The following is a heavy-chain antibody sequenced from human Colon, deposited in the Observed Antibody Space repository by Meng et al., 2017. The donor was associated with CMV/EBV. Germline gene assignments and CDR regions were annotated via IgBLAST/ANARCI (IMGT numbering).Heavy chain of an antibody. J-gene: IGHJ4*02. Sequence: DVQLVGSGGGLVKPGGSLGLSCEVSGFPFSDYSMNWFRQAPGKGLEWVSSISKSDTYIFYKDSVKGRFTISRDNARNSVYLQMNSLRVEDTAVYYCVTYAQEASFEYWGQGTLVTVSS. CDR1: GFPFSDYS. V-gene: IGHV3-21*01. CDR2: ISKSDTYI. CDR3: VTYAQEASFEY. D-gene: IGHD3-16*01.